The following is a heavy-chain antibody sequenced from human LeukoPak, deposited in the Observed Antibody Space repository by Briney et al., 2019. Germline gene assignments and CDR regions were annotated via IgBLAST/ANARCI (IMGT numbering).Heavy chain of an antibody. V-gene: IGHV1-18*01. CDR1: GYTFSSYG. D-gene: IGHD3-22*01. Sequence: ASVKVSCKASGYTFSSYGISWVRQAPGQGPEWMGWISAYNGDTNYAQKLQGRVTMTTDTSMSTAYMELRSLRSEDTAVYYCARQLTYYYDSSGRYAFEIWGQGKKVTVSS. CDR3: ARQLTYYYDSSGRYAFEI. CDR2: ISAYNGDT. J-gene: IGHJ3*02.